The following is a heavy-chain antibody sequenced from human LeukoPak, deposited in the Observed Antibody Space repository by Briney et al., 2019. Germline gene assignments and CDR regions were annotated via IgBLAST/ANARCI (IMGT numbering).Heavy chain of an antibody. V-gene: IGHV1-18*01. D-gene: IGHD3-10*01. Sequence: RASVKVSCKASGYTFTSYGISWVRQAPGQGLEWMGWISAYNGNTNYAQKLQGRVTMTTDTSTSTAYMELRSLRSDDTAVYYCARGNRITMVRGVITEYFQHWGQGTLVTVSS. CDR1: GYTFTSYG. CDR2: ISAYNGNT. CDR3: ARGNRITMVRGVITEYFQH. J-gene: IGHJ1*01.